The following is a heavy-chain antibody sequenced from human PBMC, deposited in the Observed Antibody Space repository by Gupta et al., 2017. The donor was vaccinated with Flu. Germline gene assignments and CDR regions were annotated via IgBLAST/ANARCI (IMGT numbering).Heavy chain of an antibody. D-gene: IGHD1/OR15-1a*01. CDR3: AHCPTENSCDRGYFDF. CDR2: IYSDDHR. V-gene: IGHV2-5*02. J-gene: IGHJ4*02. CDR1: GFSPSTTGLA. Sequence: QVTLTEYGPTLVRPPKTLKLPCTFSGFSPSTTGLAVGWIRQPPGEALEWLAVIYSDDHRRYSPTLGSRLTITKNTANSQGFLTVTNMDPVDTATYYCAHCPTENSCDRGYFDFWGQGILVTVSS.